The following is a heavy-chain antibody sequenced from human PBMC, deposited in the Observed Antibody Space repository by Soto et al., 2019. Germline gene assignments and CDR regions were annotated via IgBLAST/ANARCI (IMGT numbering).Heavy chain of an antibody. CDR1: GFSLKTGGVG. CDR2: IYWDDDK. CDR3: AQRPYDQNAFDI. V-gene: IGHV2-5*02. D-gene: IGHD3-3*01. J-gene: IGHJ3*02. Sequence: QITLKESGPTLVKSTQTLTLTCTFSGFSLKTGGVGVGWIRQPPGKALEWLALIYWDDDKRYSPSVKNRLTIXKXXSKNQVFITMTNMDPVDTGTYDCAQRPYDQNAFDIWGQGTLVTVSS.